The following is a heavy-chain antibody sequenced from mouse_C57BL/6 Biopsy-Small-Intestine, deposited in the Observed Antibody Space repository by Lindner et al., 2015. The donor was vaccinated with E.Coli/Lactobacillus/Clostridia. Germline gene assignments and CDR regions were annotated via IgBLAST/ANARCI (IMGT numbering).Heavy chain of an antibody. V-gene: IGHV1-82*01. CDR3: ARLVITTY. CDR2: IYPGDGDT. Sequence: VQLQESGPELVKPGASVKISCKASGYAFSSSWMNWVKQRPGKGLEWIGRIYPGDGDTNYNGKFKGKATLTADKSSSTAYMQLSSLTSEDSAVYFCARLVITTYWGQGTLVTVSA. CDR1: GYAFSSSW. J-gene: IGHJ3*01. D-gene: IGHD1-1*01.